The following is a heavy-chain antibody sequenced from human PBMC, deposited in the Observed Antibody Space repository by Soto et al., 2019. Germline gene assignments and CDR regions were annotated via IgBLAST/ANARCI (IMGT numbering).Heavy chain of an antibody. CDR2: ISAYNGNT. J-gene: IGHJ4*01. V-gene: IGHV1-18*01. CDR1: GYTFTSYG. CDR3: ARVLGRITGTKGFDY. Sequence: GASVQVSSKASGYTFTSYGISWVRQPAGQGLEWMGWISAYNGNTDYAQNLQGRATMTTDTSTSTAYMELRSLRSDDTAVYDCARVLGRITGTKGFDYWGQGTLVTVSS. D-gene: IGHD1-20*01.